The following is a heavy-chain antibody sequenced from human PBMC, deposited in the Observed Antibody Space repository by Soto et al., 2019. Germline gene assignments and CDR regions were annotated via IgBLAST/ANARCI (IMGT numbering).Heavy chain of an antibody. CDR2: IYYSGST. J-gene: IGHJ3*02. CDR3: ASTPMVRGVNPVYAFDI. D-gene: IGHD3-10*01. Sequence: SSETLSLTCTVSGGSISSYYWSWIRQPPGKGLEWIGYIYYSGSTNYNPSLKSRVTISVDTSKNQFSLKLSSVTAADTAVYYCASTPMVRGVNPVYAFDIWGQGTMVTVSS. CDR1: GGSISSYY. V-gene: IGHV4-59*01.